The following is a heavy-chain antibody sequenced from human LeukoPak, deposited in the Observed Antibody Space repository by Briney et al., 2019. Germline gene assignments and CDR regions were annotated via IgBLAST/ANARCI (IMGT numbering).Heavy chain of an antibody. J-gene: IGHJ4*02. V-gene: IGHV1-8*01. CDR1: GYTFTNYD. CDR3: ARARGYSYGYEDY. Sequence: GASVKVSCKASGYTFTNYDINWVRQATGQGLEWMGWMNPNSGNTGYAQKFQGRVTMTRNTSIRTAYMELSSLRSEDTAVYYCARARGYSYGYEDYWGQGTLVTVSS. CDR2: MNPNSGNT. D-gene: IGHD5-18*01.